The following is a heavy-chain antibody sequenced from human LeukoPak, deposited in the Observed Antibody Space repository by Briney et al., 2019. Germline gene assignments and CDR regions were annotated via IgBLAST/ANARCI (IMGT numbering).Heavy chain of an antibody. CDR3: ARNWANRYFDY. CDR1: AFTFSSYE. CDR2: ISSSGDTI. V-gene: IGHV3-48*03. Sequence: GGSLRLSCAASAFTFSSYEMNWVRQAPGKGLEWISYISSSGDTIYYADSVKGRFTISRDNAENSLYLQMNSLRAEDTALYYCARNWANRYFDYWGQGTLVTVSS. D-gene: IGHD2-8*01. J-gene: IGHJ4*02.